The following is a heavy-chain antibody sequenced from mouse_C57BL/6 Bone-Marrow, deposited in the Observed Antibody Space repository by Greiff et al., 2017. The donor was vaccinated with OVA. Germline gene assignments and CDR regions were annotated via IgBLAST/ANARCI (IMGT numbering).Heavy chain of an antibody. Sequence: VQLQQSGPELVKPGASVKISCKASGYTFTDYYMNWVKQSHGKSLEWIGDINPNNGGTSYNQKFKGKATLTVDKSSSTAYMELRSLTSEDSAVYYWARRGPYYGSRGYWYFDVWGTGTTVTVSS. CDR2: INPNNGGT. V-gene: IGHV1-26*01. J-gene: IGHJ1*03. CDR3: ARRGPYYGSRGYWYFDV. CDR1: GYTFTDYY. D-gene: IGHD1-1*01.